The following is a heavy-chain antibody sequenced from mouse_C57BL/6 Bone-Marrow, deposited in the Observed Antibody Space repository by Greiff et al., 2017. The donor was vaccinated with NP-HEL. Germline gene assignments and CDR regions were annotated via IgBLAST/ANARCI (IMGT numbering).Heavy chain of an antibody. J-gene: IGHJ1*03. V-gene: IGHV1-55*01. D-gene: IGHD2-12*01. CDR1: GYTFTSYW. CDR2: IYPGSGST. Sequence: QVQLQQPGAELVKPGASVKMSCKASGYTFTSYWIPWVKQRPGQGLEWIGDIYPGSGSTNYNEKFKSKATLTVDTSSSTAYMQLSSLTSEDSAVYYCARRRRAAWRYDVWGRGTTVTVSA. CDR3: ARRRRAAWRYDV.